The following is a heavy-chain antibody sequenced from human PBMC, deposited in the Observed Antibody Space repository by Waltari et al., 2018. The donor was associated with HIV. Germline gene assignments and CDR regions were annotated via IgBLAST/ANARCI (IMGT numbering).Heavy chain of an antibody. Sequence: QVYLLESGGGVVQPGRSLRLSCVTSGFTFRDYAFHWVRQAPGQGLEWLAAISYDGTNQFYAKSVKGRFIISRVDATNSLHLQMVSLRVEDTAMYFCAKDGRLRWYGDTGWLDSWGRGSQVTVSS. V-gene: IGHV3-30*01. D-gene: IGHD3-10*01. CDR3: AKDGRLRWYGDTGWLDS. J-gene: IGHJ5*01. CDR1: GFTFRDYA. CDR2: ISYDGTNQ.